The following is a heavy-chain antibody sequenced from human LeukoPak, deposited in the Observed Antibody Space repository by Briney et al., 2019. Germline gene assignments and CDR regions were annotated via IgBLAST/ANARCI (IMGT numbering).Heavy chain of an antibody. CDR2: IYSGGST. CDR1: GFTVSSNY. V-gene: IGHV3-53*01. D-gene: IGHD3-10*01. J-gene: IGHJ4*02. Sequence: PGGSLRLSCAASGFTVSSNYMSWVRQAPGKGLEWVSVIYSGGSTYYADSVKGRFTISRDNAKNTLYLQMNSLRAEDTAVYYCARAPVLLWFGEVDYWGQGTLVTVSS. CDR3: ARAPVLLWFGEVDY.